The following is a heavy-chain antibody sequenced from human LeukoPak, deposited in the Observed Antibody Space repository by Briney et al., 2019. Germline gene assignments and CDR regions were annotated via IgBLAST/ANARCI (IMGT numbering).Heavy chain of an antibody. CDR2: ISSSGSTI. Sequence: PGGSLRLSCAASGFTFSDYYMSWIRQAPGKGLEWVSYISSSGSTIYYADSVKGRFTISRDNAKNSLYLQMNSLRAEDMALYYCAKGSWEGATSALEYWGQGTLVTVSS. V-gene: IGHV3-11*01. CDR1: GFTFSDYY. D-gene: IGHD1-26*01. CDR3: AKGSWEGATSALEY. J-gene: IGHJ4*02.